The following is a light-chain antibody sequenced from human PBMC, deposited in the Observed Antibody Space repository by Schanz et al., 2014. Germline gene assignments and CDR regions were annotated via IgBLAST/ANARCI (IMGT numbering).Light chain of an antibody. Sequence: DIQMTQSPSLVSASVGDTVTIACRASQGIGYWLAWYQQKPGRAPKLLIYAASSLESGVPSRFSGNGFGTDFTLTISSLQPEDFATYHCQQGHAFPNTFGQGTKLEIK. CDR3: QQGHAFPNT. V-gene: IGKV1-12*01. CDR2: AAS. J-gene: IGKJ2*01. CDR1: QGIGYW.